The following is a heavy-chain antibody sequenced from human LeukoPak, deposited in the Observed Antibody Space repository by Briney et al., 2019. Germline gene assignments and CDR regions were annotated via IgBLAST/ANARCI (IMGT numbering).Heavy chain of an antibody. CDR3: ARDLGTRSYHLPTRPNYYYYMDV. CDR2: INPSGGST. Sequence: GASVKVSCKASGYTFTSYYMHWVRQAPGQGLEWMGIINPSGGSTSYAQKFEGRGTMTREMSTSTVYMELSSLRSEDTAVYYCARDLGTRSYHLPTRPNYYYYMDVWGKGTTVTVSS. CDR1: GYTFTSYY. V-gene: IGHV1-46*01. D-gene: IGHD3-16*01. J-gene: IGHJ6*03.